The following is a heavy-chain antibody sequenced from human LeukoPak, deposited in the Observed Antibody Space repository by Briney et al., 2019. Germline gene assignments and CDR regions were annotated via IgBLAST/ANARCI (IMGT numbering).Heavy chain of an antibody. CDR1: GFTVSSNY. D-gene: IGHD4-17*01. CDR2: IYSVGST. J-gene: IGHJ4*02. V-gene: IGHV3-53*01. CDR3: ARGYDYGDYFGY. Sequence: GGSLRLSCAASGFTVSSNYMSWVRQAPGKGLEWISVIYSVGSTYYADSVKGRFTISRDNSKNTVHLQMNSLRAEDTAVYYCARGYDYGDYFGYWGQGTLVTVSS.